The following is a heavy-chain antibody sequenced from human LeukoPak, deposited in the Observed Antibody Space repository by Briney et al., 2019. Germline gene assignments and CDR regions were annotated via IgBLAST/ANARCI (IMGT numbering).Heavy chain of an antibody. CDR1: GLTFSSYA. V-gene: IGHV3-23*01. CDR3: AKVNYDFWSGYYPYYYYYYMDV. CDR2: ISGSGGST. Sequence: PGGSLRLSCAASGLTFSSYAMSWVRQAPGKGLEWVSAISGSGGSTYYADSVKGRFTISRDNSKNTLYLQMNSLRAEDTAVYYCAKVNYDFWSGYYPYYYYYYMDVWGKGTTVTVSS. J-gene: IGHJ6*03. D-gene: IGHD3-3*01.